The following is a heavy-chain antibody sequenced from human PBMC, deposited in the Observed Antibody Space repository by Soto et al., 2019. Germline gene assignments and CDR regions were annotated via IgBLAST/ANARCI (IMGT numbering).Heavy chain of an antibody. CDR3: AKDGNPGAIEMTTGNY. V-gene: IGHV3-23*01. CDR2: ISASGGST. J-gene: IGHJ4*02. D-gene: IGHD4-17*01. Sequence: PGGSLRLSCAASGFTFSNYAMSWVRQAPGKGLKWVSGISASGGSTYYADSVKGRFTISRDNSKSTLYLQMNSLRAEDTAVYYCAKDGNPGAIEMTTGNYWGQGTPVTVSS. CDR1: GFTFSNYA.